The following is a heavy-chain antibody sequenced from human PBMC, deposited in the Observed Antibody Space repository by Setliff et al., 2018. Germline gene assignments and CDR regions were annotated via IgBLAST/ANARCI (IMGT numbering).Heavy chain of an antibody. Sequence: TLSLTCGVSGGSFSGYYWSWIRQSPGGGLEWIGEINYSRVVNYKPSLKSRVSISLDTSKNQFSLRLTSLTAADTAVYYCARGSGSFPFDYWGLGTLVTVSS. D-gene: IGHD1-26*01. V-gene: IGHV4-34*01. CDR2: INYSRVV. J-gene: IGHJ4*02. CDR3: ARGSGSFPFDY. CDR1: GGSFSGYY.